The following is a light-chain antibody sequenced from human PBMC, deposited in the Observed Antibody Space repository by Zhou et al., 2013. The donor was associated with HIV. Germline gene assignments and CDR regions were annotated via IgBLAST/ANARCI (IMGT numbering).Light chain of an antibody. CDR1: SSDVGDYNY. V-gene: IGLV2-11*01. CDR3: CSYAGSYNYV. J-gene: IGLJ1*01. CDR2: DVS. Sequence: QSALTQPRSVSGSPGQSVTISCTGTSSDVGDYNYVSWYQQHPGKAPKLMIYDVSKRPSGVPDRFSGSKSGNTASLTISGLQAEDEADYYCCSYAGSYNYVFGTGTKVTV.